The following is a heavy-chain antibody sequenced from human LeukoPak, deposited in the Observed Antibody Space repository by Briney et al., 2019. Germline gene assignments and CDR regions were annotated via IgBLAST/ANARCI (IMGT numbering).Heavy chain of an antibody. CDR1: GFTFSSYA. CDR2: ISGSGGST. V-gene: IGHV3-23*01. J-gene: IGHJ4*02. D-gene: IGHD3-22*01. Sequence: GGSLRLSCAVSGFTFSSYAMSWVRQAPGKGLEWVSAISGSGGSTYYADSVKGRFTISRDNSKNTLYLQMNSLRAEDTAVYYCAKDTTYYYDSSGDYFDYWGQGTLVTVSS. CDR3: AKDTTYYYDSSGDYFDY.